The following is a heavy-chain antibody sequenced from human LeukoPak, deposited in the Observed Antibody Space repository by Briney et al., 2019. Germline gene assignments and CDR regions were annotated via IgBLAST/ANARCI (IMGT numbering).Heavy chain of an antibody. CDR3: ARPRRDGYNSRAFDI. Sequence: GESLQISCKGSGYRFTSYWIGWVRQLPGKGLEWMGIIYPGDSDTRYSPSFQGQVTISADKSISTAYLQWSSLKASDTAMYYCARPRRDGYNSRAFDIWGQGTMVTVSS. V-gene: IGHV5-51*01. J-gene: IGHJ3*02. CDR2: IYPGDSDT. CDR1: GYRFTSYW. D-gene: IGHD5-24*01.